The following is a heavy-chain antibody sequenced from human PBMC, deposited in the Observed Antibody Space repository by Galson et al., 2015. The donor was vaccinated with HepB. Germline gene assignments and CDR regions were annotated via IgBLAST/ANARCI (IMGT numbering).Heavy chain of an antibody. CDR3: ARDTGSYYWDAFDM. CDR1: GYTFTGFY. J-gene: IGHJ3*02. D-gene: IGHD1-26*01. CDR2: INPKSGGT. Sequence: SVKVSCKASGYTFTGFYIHWVRQAPGQGLEWMGWINPKSGGTNYARPFQGRVTLTRDTSISTVYMQLSGLTSDDTALYYCARDTGSYYWDAFDMWGQGTVVAVSS. V-gene: IGHV1-2*02.